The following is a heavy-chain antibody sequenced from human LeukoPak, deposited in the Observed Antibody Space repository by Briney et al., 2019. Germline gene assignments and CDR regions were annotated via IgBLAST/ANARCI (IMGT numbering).Heavy chain of an antibody. J-gene: IGHJ4*02. CDR2: ISMSSSYM. V-gene: IGHV3-21*01. D-gene: IGHD3-10*01. CDR3: AREDYSSGNPTIDH. Sequence: GGSLRLSCVASGFRFSGYVMKWVRQAPGKGLEWISTISMSSSYMYYADSVRGRFTISRDNAKNSLYLKMTSLRAEDAAVYYCAREDYSSGNPTIDHWGQGTLVTVSS. CDR1: GFRFSGYV.